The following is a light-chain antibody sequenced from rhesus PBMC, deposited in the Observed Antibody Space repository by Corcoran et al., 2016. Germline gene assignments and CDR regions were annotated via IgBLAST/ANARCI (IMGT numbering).Light chain of an antibody. CDR3: QQYTSYPWT. J-gene: IGKJ1*01. V-gene: IGKV1-28*02. Sequence: DIQMTQSPSSLSASVGDTVPITCRASQGISSYLNWFQQKPGKAPNLLIYAATIFQSGGPSRFRGSGSWTDFTHTISSLQPEDFATYYCQQYTSYPWTFGQGTKVEIK. CDR1: QGISSY. CDR2: AAT.